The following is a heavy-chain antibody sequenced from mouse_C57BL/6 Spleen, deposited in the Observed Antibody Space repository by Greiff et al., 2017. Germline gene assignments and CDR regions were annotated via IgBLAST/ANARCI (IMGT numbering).Heavy chain of an antibody. CDR1: GYTFTDYY. Sequence: EVQLQQSGPELVKPGASVKISCKASGYTFTDYYMNWVKQSHGKSLEWIGDINPNNGGTSYNQKFKGKATLTVDKSSSTAYMELRSLTSEDSAVYYCAREQNWVDYWGKGTTLTVSS. J-gene: IGHJ2*01. CDR2: INPNNGGT. D-gene: IGHD4-1*01. V-gene: IGHV1-26*01. CDR3: AREQNWVDY.